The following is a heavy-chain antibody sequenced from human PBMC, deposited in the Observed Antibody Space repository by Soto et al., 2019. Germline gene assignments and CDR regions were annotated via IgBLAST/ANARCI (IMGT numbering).Heavy chain of an antibody. CDR1: GGSISSYY. D-gene: IGHD6-6*01. CDR3: ARGGSSSRVIDD. V-gene: IGHV4-59*01. J-gene: IGHJ4*02. CDR2: IYYSGST. Sequence: PSANLSLTSTLSGGSISSYYWSWIRQPPGKGLEWIGYIYYSGSTNYNPSLKSRVTISVDTSKNQFSLKLSSVTAADTAVYDCARGGSSSRVIDDWGQGPLGSGS.